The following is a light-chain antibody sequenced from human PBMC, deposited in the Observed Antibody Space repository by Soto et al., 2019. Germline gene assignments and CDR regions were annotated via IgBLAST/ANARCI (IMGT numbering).Light chain of an antibody. J-gene: IGKJ1*01. CDR1: QSVSSN. V-gene: IGKV3-15*01. CDR3: QQYNNWWT. CDR2: GAS. Sequence: EIVMTQSPATLSVSPGERATLSCRASQSVSSNLAWYQQKPGQAPRLLIYGASTRATGIPARFSGSGSGTEFTVTISGLQSEDFAVYYCQQYNNWWTFGQGTKVEIK.